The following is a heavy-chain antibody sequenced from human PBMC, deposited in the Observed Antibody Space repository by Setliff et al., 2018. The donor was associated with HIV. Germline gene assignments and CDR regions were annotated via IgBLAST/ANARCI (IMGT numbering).Heavy chain of an antibody. J-gene: IGHJ3*02. CDR1: GGSISSHF. D-gene: IGHD5-12*01. V-gene: IGHV4-59*05. CDR2: IYYSGST. Sequence: NPSETLSLTCTVSGGSISSHFWSWIRQPPGKGLEWIGSIYYSGSTYYNPSLKSRVTISVDTSTNQVSLQLSSVTAADTAVYYCARGKSGSYDAYDMWGQGTMVTVSS. CDR3: ARGKSGSYDAYDM.